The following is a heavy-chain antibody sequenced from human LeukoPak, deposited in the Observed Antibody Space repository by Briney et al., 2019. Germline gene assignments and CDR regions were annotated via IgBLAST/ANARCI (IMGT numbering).Heavy chain of an antibody. CDR3: ARDGSQLTFPFDY. V-gene: IGHV1-46*01. J-gene: IGHJ4*02. Sequence: GASVKVSCKASRYTFTSYYMHWVRQAPGQGLEWMGIINPSGGSASYAQKFQGRVTMTRDTSTSTVYMELSSLRSEDTAVYYCARDGSQLTFPFDYWGQGTLVTVSS. D-gene: IGHD4/OR15-4a*01. CDR1: RYTFTSYY. CDR2: INPSGGSA.